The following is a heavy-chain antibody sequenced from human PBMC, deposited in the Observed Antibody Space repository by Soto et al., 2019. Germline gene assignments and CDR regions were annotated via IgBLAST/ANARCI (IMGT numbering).Heavy chain of an antibody. CDR1: GGSISSGGYY. V-gene: IGHV4-31*03. J-gene: IGHJ6*03. Sequence: SETLSLTCTFSGGSISSGGYYWSWIRQHPGKGLEWIGYIYYSGSTYYNPSLKSRVTISVDTSKNQFSLKLSSVTAADTAVYYCARDRSSYYYYYYMDVWGKGTTVTVSS. D-gene: IGHD3-10*01. CDR2: IYYSGST. CDR3: ARDRSSYYYYYYMDV.